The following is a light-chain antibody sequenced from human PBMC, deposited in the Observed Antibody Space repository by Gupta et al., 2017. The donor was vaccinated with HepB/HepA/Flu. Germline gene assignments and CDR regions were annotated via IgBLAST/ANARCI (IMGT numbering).Light chain of an antibody. CDR1: QSVRIN. CDR3: QQHDDWSPIS. V-gene: IGKV3-15*01. CDR2: GAS. Sequence: EIVMTQSPATLSVSPGERATLSCRASQSVRINLGWYQQIPGQPPRLLIYGASTRGAGIPDRCSGSGCGTEFTLTISSRQSEDFAVYYCQQHDDWSPISFGGGTKVAIK. J-gene: IGKJ4*01.